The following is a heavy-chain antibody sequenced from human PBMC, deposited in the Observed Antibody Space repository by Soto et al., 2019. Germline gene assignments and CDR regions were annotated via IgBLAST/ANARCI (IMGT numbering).Heavy chain of an antibody. J-gene: IGHJ3*02. V-gene: IGHV5-51*01. D-gene: IGHD6-13*01. Sequence: GESLKISCKGSGYSFTRYLIGWVGPMPGKGLEWMGIIYPGDSDTRYSPSFQGQVTISADKSISTAYLQWSSLKASDTAMYYCARLGSSPDPFDIWGQGTMVTVSS. CDR1: GYSFTRYL. CDR3: ARLGSSPDPFDI. CDR2: IYPGDSDT.